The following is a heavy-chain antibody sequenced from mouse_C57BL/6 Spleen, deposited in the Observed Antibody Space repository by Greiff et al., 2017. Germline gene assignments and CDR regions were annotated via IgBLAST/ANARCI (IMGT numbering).Heavy chain of an antibody. Sequence: EVHLVESGGGLVQPKGSLKLSCAASGFSFNTYAMNWVRQAPGKGLEWVARIRSKSNNYATYYADSVKDRFTISRDDSESMLYLQMNNLKTEDTAMYYCVRHDYSLAWFAYWGQGTLVTVSA. CDR1: GFSFNTYA. CDR2: IRSKSNNYAT. D-gene: IGHD2-12*01. J-gene: IGHJ3*01. CDR3: VRHDYSLAWFAY. V-gene: IGHV10-1*01.